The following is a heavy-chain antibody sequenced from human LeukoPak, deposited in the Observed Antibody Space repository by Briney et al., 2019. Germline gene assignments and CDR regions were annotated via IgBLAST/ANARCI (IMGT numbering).Heavy chain of an antibody. J-gene: IGHJ4*02. D-gene: IGHD2-15*01. CDR2: IYYSGST. CDR3: ARHVAVAATRPFDY. V-gene: IGHV4-34*01. Sequence: SETLSLTCAVYGGSFSGYYWSWIRQPPGKGLEWIGSIYYSGSTYYNPSLKSRVTISVDTSKNQFSLKLSSVTAADTAVYYCARHVAVAATRPFDYWGQGTLVTVSS. CDR1: GGSFSGYY.